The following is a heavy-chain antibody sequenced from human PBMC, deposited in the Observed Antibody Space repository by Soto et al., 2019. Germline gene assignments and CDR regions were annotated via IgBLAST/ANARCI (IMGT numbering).Heavy chain of an antibody. V-gene: IGHV2-5*01. J-gene: IGHJ5*02. D-gene: IGHD2-2*02. CDR3: GHRSPYTAAEP. Sequence: QITLKESGPTLVKATQTLTLTCTFSGVSVSTTGAGVGWIRQPPGKALEWLAFIYFNDDTRYSPSLKNRLTITKDTSKNQVILTMTNMDPVGTGTYYCGHRSPYTAAEPGGQGTLVSVSS. CDR2: IYFNDDT. CDR1: GVSVSTTGAG.